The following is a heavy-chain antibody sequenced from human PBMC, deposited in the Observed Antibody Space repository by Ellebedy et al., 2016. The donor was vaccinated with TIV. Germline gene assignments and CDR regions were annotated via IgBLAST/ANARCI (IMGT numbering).Heavy chain of an antibody. CDR2: INPNSGGT. CDR1: GYTFTGYY. V-gene: IGHV1-2*04. CDR3: ARSSRVGPLVITY. D-gene: IGHD3-22*01. Sequence: ASVKVSCKASGYTFTGYYMHWVRQAPGQGLEWMGWINPNSGGTNYAQKFQGWVTMTRDTSISTAYMELSRLRSDDTAVYYCARSSRVGPLVITYWGQGTLVTVSS. J-gene: IGHJ4*02.